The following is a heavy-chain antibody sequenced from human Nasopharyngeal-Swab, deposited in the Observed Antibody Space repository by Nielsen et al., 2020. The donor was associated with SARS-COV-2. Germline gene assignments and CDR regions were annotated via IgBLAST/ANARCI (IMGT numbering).Heavy chain of an antibody. Sequence: SVKVSCKVSGGNFKNYAISWVRQVPGQGLEWMGGIIPNFGTTNYAHKFQDRATITADQSTRTAYLELSSLRFDDTAVYYCARDTVFGLALYYYYGMGVWGQGTTVTVSS. D-gene: IGHD3/OR15-3a*01. J-gene: IGHJ6*02. CDR1: GGNFKNYA. V-gene: IGHV1-69*13. CDR2: IIPNFGTT. CDR3: ARDTVFGLALYYYYGMGV.